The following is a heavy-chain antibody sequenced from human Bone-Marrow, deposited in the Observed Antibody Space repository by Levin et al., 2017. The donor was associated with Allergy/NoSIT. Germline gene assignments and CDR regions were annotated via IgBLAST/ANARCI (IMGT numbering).Heavy chain of an antibody. Sequence: ESLKISCAVSGTSISSHYWSWIRQSPGKGLEWIGYIFYSGSTNYNPSLESRVAISVDTSNKEVSLKLTSVTAADTAVYFCARVKTVTRLDYWGQGILVTVSS. V-gene: IGHV4-59*11. D-gene: IGHD4-17*01. CDR2: IFYSGST. CDR3: ARVKTVTRLDY. J-gene: IGHJ4*02. CDR1: GTSISSHY.